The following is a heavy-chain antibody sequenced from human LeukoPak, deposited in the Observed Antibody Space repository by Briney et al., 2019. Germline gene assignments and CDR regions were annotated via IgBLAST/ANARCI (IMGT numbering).Heavy chain of an antibody. CDR1: GGTFSSYA. J-gene: IGHJ3*02. Sequence: ASVKVSCKASGGTFSSYAISWVRQAPGQGLEWMGWMNPNSGNTGYAQKFQGRVTITRNTSISTAYMELSSLRSEDTAVYYCARTAALDAFDIWGQGTMVTVSS. V-gene: IGHV1-8*03. CDR3: ARTAALDAFDI. CDR2: MNPNSGNT. D-gene: IGHD6-13*01.